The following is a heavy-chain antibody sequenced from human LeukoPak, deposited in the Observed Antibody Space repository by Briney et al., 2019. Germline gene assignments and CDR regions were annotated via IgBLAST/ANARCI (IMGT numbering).Heavy chain of an antibody. CDR1: GFTFSSYG. D-gene: IGHD1-26*01. J-gene: IGHJ4*02. Sequence: GGSLRLSCAASGFTFSSYGMHWVRQAPGKGLVWVSRINSDGSSTSYADSVKGRFTISRDNAKNTLYLQMNSLRAEDTAVYYCARGEWELSDLDYWGQGTLVTVSS. V-gene: IGHV3-74*01. CDR3: ARGEWELSDLDY. CDR2: INSDGSST.